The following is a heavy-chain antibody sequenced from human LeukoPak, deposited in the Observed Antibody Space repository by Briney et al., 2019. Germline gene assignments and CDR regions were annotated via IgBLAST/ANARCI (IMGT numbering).Heavy chain of an antibody. Sequence: PGGSLRLSCATSGFTFSRYAMHWVRQAPGKGLEWVALISYDANIGSNKYHADSVKGRFTTSRDNSKNTLYLQMNSLRAEDTAVYYCARDGGYDFWSGYYQDYWGQGTLVTVSS. D-gene: IGHD3-3*01. CDR1: GFTFSRYA. CDR2: ISYDANIGSNK. CDR3: ARDGGYDFWSGYYQDY. J-gene: IGHJ4*02. V-gene: IGHV3-30-3*01.